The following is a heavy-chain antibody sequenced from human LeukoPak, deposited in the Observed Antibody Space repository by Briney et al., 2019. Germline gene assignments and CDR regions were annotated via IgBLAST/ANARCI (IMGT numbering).Heavy chain of an antibody. CDR1: GFTFSSYW. D-gene: IGHD3-3*01. J-gene: IGHJ4*02. V-gene: IGHV3-7*01. CDR3: AGLTIFGVVPIDY. CDR2: IKQDGSEK. Sequence: GGSLRLSCAASGFTFSSYWMSWVRQAPGKGLEWVANIKQDGSEKYYVDSVKGRFTISRDNAKNSLYLQMNSLRAEDTAVYYCAGLTIFGVVPIDYWGQGILVTVSS.